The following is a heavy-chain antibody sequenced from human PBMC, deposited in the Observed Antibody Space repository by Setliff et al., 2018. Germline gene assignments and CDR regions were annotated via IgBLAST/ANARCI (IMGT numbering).Heavy chain of an antibody. Sequence: GASVKVSCKTSGYLLTSYGLTWVRQAPGQGLDWLGWISPYNGHTNYAQNLQGRVTMTWVTSISTAYMELSSLRSEDTAVYYCVRVTSGRLDFDYWGQGTPVTVSS. CDR2: ISPYNGHT. J-gene: IGHJ4*02. CDR1: GYLLTSYG. D-gene: IGHD6-19*01. CDR3: VRVTSGRLDFDY. V-gene: IGHV1-18*01.